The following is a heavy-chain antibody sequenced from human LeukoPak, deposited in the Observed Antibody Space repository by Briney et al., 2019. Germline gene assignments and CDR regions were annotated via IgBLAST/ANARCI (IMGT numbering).Heavy chain of an antibody. V-gene: IGHV3-74*01. CDR1: GFTFSHYW. Sequence: GRSLRLSCAASGFTFSHYWMHWVRQAPGKGLVWVSRIESDGGRTDYADSLKGRFTISRDNAKDTLYLEMNSLRAEDTAVYYCARVGHCSSTACFIDYWGQGTLVTVSS. CDR2: IESDGGRT. D-gene: IGHD2-2*01. CDR3: ARVGHCSSTACFIDY. J-gene: IGHJ4*02.